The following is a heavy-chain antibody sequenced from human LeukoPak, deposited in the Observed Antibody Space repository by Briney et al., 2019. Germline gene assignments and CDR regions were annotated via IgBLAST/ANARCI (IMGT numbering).Heavy chain of an antibody. CDR2: FDPEDGET. D-gene: IGHD3-9*01. J-gene: IGHJ4*02. Sequence: ASVKVSCKVSGYTLTELSMHWVRQAPGKGLEWMGGFDPEDGETIYAQKFQGRVTMTEDTSTDTAYMERSSLRSEDTAVYYCATDYILTGSSGSNYWGQGTLVTVSS. CDR1: GYTLTELS. CDR3: ATDYILTGSSGSNY. V-gene: IGHV1-24*01.